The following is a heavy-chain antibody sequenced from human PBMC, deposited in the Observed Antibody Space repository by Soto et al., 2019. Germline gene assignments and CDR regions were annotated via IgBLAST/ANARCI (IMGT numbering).Heavy chain of an antibody. CDR2: IIPIFGTA. D-gene: IGHD2-2*01. CDR1: GGTFSSYA. V-gene: IGHV1-69*13. Sequence: EASVKVSCKASGGTFSSYAISWVRQAPGQGLEWMGGIIPIFGTANYAQKFQGRVTITADESTSTAYMELSSLRSEDTAVYYCARDRFSLGYCSSTSCYGAFDIWGQGTMVTVSS. J-gene: IGHJ3*02. CDR3: ARDRFSLGYCSSTSCYGAFDI.